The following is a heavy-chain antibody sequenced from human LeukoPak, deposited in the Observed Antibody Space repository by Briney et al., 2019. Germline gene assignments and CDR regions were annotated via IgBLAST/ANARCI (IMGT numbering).Heavy chain of an antibody. D-gene: IGHD2-2*01. Sequence: ASVKVSCKASGYTFTSYAMHWVRQAPGQRLEWMGWINAGNGNTKYSQKFQGRVTITRDTSASTAYIELRSLRSEDTAMYYCARGSTSDWPLDHWGQETLVTISS. CDR2: INAGNGNT. V-gene: IGHV1-3*01. J-gene: IGHJ4*02. CDR3: ARGSTSDWPLDH. CDR1: GYTFTSYA.